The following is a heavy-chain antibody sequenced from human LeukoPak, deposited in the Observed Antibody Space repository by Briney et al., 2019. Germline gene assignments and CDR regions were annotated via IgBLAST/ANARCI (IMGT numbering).Heavy chain of an antibody. D-gene: IGHD2-21*02. V-gene: IGHV3-21*01. Sequence: GGSLRLSCAASGFTFSSYSVNWVRQAPGKGLEWVSSISSSSTYIYYADSVKGRFTIPRDNAKNSLYLQMNSLRAEDTAVYYCARGGDNDYWGQGTLVTVSS. CDR3: ARGGDNDY. CDR2: ISSSSTYI. J-gene: IGHJ4*02. CDR1: GFTFSSYS.